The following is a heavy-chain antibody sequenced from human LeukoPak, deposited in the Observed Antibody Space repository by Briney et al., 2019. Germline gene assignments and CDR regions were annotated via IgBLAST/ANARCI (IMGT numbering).Heavy chain of an antibody. CDR1: GFTFSSYA. Sequence: GGSLRLSCAASGFTFSSYAMHWVRQAPGKGLEWVAVISYDGSNKYYADSVKGRFTISRDNSKNTLCLQMNSLRAEDTAVYYCASSSSSGNDYWGQGTLVTVSS. V-gene: IGHV3-30-3*01. CDR3: ASSSSSGNDY. CDR2: ISYDGSNK. J-gene: IGHJ4*02. D-gene: IGHD6-6*01.